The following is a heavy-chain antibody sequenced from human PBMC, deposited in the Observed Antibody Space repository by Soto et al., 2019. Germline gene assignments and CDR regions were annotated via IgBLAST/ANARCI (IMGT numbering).Heavy chain of an antibody. D-gene: IGHD5-12*01. CDR2: IIPIFGTA. CDR1: GATFSSYA. Sequence: VQLVQSGAEVKKPGSSVKVSCKASGATFSSYAISWVRQAPGQGLEWMGGIIPIFGTANYAQKFQGRVTITADESTSTAYMELSSLRSEDTAVYYCARDPGGGRDGYNFGAFDIWGQGTMVTV. J-gene: IGHJ3*02. V-gene: IGHV1-69*01. CDR3: ARDPGGGRDGYNFGAFDI.